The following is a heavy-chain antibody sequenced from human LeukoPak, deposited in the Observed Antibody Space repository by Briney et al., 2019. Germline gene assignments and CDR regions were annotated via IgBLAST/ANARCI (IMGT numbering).Heavy chain of an antibody. J-gene: IGHJ4*02. CDR2: INPNSGGT. V-gene: IGHV1-2*02. CDR3: ARAPRRYCSSTSCFDY. Sequence: ASVKVSCKASGYTFTGYYMHWVRRAPGQGLEWMGWINPNSGGTNYAQKFQGRVTMTRDTSISTAYMELSRLRSDDTAVYYCARAPRRYCSSTSCFDYWGQGTLVTVSS. CDR1: GYTFTGYY. D-gene: IGHD2-2*01.